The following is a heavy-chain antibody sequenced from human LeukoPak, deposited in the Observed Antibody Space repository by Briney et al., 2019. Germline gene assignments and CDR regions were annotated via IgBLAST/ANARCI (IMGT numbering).Heavy chain of an antibody. Sequence: ASVKVSCKASGYTFTDYYMHWVRQAPGQGLEWMGWINPNNGGRIYAQKFQGRVAMTRDTSISTAYMELSRLRSDDTAVYYCARGGDYYGSGSYYGYYWGQGTLVTVSS. V-gene: IGHV1-2*02. J-gene: IGHJ4*02. CDR1: GYTFTDYY. CDR3: ARGGDYYGSGSYYGYY. CDR2: INPNNGGR. D-gene: IGHD3-10*01.